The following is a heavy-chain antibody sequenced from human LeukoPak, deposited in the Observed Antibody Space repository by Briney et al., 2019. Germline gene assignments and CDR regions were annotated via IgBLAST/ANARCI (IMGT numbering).Heavy chain of an antibody. Sequence: SETLSLTCTVSGGSISSYYWSWIRQPPGKGLEWIGYIYYSGSTNYNPSLKSRVTISVDTSKNQFSLKLSSVTAADTAVYYCAREEEYCSSTSCSRWFDPWGQGTLVTVSS. CDR2: IYYSGST. CDR1: GGSISSYY. J-gene: IGHJ5*02. D-gene: IGHD2-2*01. CDR3: AREEEYCSSTSCSRWFDP. V-gene: IGHV4-59*12.